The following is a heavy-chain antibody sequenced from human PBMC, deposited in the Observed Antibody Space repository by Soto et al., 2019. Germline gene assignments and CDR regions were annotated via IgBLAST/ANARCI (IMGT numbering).Heavy chain of an antibody. CDR3: ASYWTAGTLYGAFDI. CDR1: GGSFNTYV. Sequence: QVQLVQSGAEVRKPGSSVKVSCDASGGSFNTYVISWLLQDPGQGLEWRGGIIPNYEAANYAQKFRGRLTITADKAKSTASLELNSLLPEDTATYFCASYWTAGTLYGAFDILGQGTTVIVS. CDR2: IIPNYEAA. V-gene: IGHV1-69*06. J-gene: IGHJ3*02. D-gene: IGHD2-8*02.